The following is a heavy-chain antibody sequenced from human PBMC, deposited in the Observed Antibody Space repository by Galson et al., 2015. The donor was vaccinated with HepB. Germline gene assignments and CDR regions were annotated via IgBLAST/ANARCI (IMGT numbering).Heavy chain of an antibody. J-gene: IGHJ4*02. D-gene: IGHD2-15*01. CDR1: GGSVSSFF. CDR3: ARTPNRGGFDY. CDR2: IYNRGST. V-gene: IGHV4-59*02. Sequence: LSLTCTVSGGSVSSFFWSWLRQPPGRGLEWIGYIYNRGSTNYNPSLKSRVIISVDTSNNRFSLKVSSVTAADTAVYYCARTPNRGGFDYWGQGTLVTVSS.